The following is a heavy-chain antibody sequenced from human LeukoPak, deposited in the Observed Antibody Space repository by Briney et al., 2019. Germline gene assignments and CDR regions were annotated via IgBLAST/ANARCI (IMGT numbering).Heavy chain of an antibody. J-gene: IGHJ4*02. CDR2: IKQDGSEK. Sequence: GGSLRLSCAASGFTFSSYWMHWVRQAPGRGLEWVANIKQDGSEKYYVDSVKGRFTISGDNAKNSLYLQMNSLRAEDTAVYSCVRDGDTSGYTNWGQGTLVTVSS. V-gene: IGHV3-7*01. CDR1: GFTFSSYW. CDR3: VRDGDTSGYTN. D-gene: IGHD3-22*01.